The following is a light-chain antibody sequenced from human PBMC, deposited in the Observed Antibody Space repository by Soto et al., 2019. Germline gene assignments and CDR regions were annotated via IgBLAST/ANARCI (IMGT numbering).Light chain of an antibody. Sequence: DIQITHCLATLAAPVRDGVASTCWASQSVSSWLAWYQQKPGNAPKLLIKDAYTLMGGVQSRFGGSGSGTEFTLTIRSLQPDDVATYYCQKYKSYLYTFGKGTTVDIK. V-gene: IGKV1-5*01. CDR2: DAY. CDR3: QKYKSYLYT. J-gene: IGKJ2*01. CDR1: QSVSSW.